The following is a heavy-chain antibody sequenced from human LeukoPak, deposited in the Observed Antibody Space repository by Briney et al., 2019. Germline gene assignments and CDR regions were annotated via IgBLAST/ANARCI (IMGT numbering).Heavy chain of an antibody. D-gene: IGHD3-10*01. CDR1: GYTFTSYA. CDR2: INTGTWNP. V-gene: IGHV7-4-1*02. Sequence: ASVKVSCKTSGYTFTSYAMNWVRQAPGQALEFRRWINTGTWNPAYAQGFPGRFVFSLDTSVSTAYLQISTLKPEDTAVYYCASFGAHSFDNSGQGTLVTVSS. CDR3: ASFGAHSFDN. J-gene: IGHJ4*02.